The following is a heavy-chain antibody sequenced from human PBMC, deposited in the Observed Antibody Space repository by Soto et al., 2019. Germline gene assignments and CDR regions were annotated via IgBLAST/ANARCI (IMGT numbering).Heavy chain of an antibody. J-gene: IGHJ5*02. CDR2: IYYSGST. V-gene: IGHV4-31*03. Sequence: PSESLSLTGTVSGGSISSGGYYWSWIRQHPGKGLEWIGYIYYSGSTYYNPSLKSRVTISVDTSKNQFSLKLSSVTAADTAVYYCARRHCSGGSCYHRWFDPWGQGTLVTVSS. CDR1: GGSISSGGYY. D-gene: IGHD2-15*01. CDR3: ARRHCSGGSCYHRWFDP.